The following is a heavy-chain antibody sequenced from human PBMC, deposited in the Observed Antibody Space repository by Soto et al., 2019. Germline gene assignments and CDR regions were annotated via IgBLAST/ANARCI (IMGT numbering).Heavy chain of an antibody. Sequence: GGSLRLSCAASGFTFSSYAMSWVRQAPGKGLEWVSAISGSGGSTCYADSVKGRFTISRDNSKNTLYLQMNSLRAEDTAVYYCAKDLGTVTSNYYYYYGMDVWGQGTTVTVSS. CDR2: ISGSGGST. V-gene: IGHV3-23*01. CDR1: GFTFSSYA. J-gene: IGHJ6*02. D-gene: IGHD4-4*01. CDR3: AKDLGTVTSNYYYYYGMDV.